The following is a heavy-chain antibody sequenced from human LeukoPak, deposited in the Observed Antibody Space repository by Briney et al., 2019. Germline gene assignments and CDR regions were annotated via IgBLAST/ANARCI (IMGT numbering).Heavy chain of an antibody. CDR3: GRGRYDFWSGYYGWFDP. CDR2: INHSGST. V-gene: IGHV4-34*01. J-gene: IGHJ5*02. Sequence: SETLSLTCAVYGGSFSSYYWSWIRQPPGKGLEWIGEINHSGSTNYNPSLKSRVTISVDTSKNQFSLKLSSVTAADTAVDYCGRGRYDFWSGYYGWFDPWGQGTLVTVSS. D-gene: IGHD3-3*01. CDR1: GGSFSSYY.